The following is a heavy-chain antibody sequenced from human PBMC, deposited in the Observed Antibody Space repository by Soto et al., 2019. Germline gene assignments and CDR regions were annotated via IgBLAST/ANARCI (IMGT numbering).Heavy chain of an antibody. J-gene: IGHJ4*02. CDR2: IRSKANSYAT. CDR1: GFTFSGSA. V-gene: IGHV3-73*01. CDR3: TIAVAVELSE. D-gene: IGHD6-19*01. Sequence: GSLRLSCAASGFTFSGSAMHWVRQASGKGLEWVGRIRSKANSYATAYAASVKGRFTISRDDSKNTAYLQMNSLKTEDTAVYYCTIAVAVELSEWGQGTLVTVS.